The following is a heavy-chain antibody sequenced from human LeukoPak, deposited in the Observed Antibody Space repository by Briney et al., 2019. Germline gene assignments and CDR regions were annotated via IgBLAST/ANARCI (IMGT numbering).Heavy chain of an antibody. CDR2: IIPIFGTA. J-gene: IGHJ6*03. CDR1: GGTFSSFA. D-gene: IGHD3-9*01. V-gene: IGHV1-69*06. CDR3: ARSAILTGRDYYYMDV. Sequence: SVKVSCKASGGTFSSFAISWVRQAPGQGLEWMGGIIPIFGTANYAQKFQGRVTITADKSTSTAYMELSSLRSEDMAVYYCARSAILTGRDYYYMDVWGKGSTVTVSS.